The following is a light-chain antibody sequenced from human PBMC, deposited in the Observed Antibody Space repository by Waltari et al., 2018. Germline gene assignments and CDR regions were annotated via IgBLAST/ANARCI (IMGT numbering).Light chain of an antibody. Sequence: QLVLTQSPSASASLGASVKPTCPLSRGHSRHVIAWHQQQPEKGPRYLMKVNSDGSHSKGDKIPDRFSGSSSGAEHYLTISSLQSEDEADYYCQTGGHGTWVFGGGTKLTVL. J-gene: IGLJ3*02. V-gene: IGLV4-69*01. CDR1: RGHSRHV. CDR3: QTGGHGTWV. CDR2: VNSDGSH.